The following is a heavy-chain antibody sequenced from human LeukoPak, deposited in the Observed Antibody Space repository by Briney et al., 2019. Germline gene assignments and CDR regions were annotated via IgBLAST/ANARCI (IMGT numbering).Heavy chain of an antibody. CDR1: GFTLSSHW. V-gene: IGHV3-7*01. CDR3: ARSSSGAFDY. CDR2: IKQDGSEK. D-gene: IGHD1-26*01. J-gene: IGHJ4*02. Sequence: GASLRLSCASSGFTLSSHWMSWVRQAPGKGLEWVANIKQDGSEKYYVDSVKGRFTISRDNAKNSLYLQMNSLRAEDTALYYCARSSSGAFDYWGQGTLVTVSS.